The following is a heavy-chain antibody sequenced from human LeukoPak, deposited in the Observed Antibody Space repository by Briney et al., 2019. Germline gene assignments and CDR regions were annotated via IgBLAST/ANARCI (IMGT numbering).Heavy chain of an antibody. Sequence: ASVKVSCKASGYTFTSHDINWVRQATGQGLEWMGWMSPNSGDTGYAQKFQGRVTMTSDSSISTAYMELSSLRSEDTAVYYCARFSDTAMAHFDYWGQGTLVTVSS. J-gene: IGHJ4*02. D-gene: IGHD5-18*01. CDR1: GYTFTSHD. CDR2: MSPNSGDT. CDR3: ARFSDTAMAHFDY. V-gene: IGHV1-8*01.